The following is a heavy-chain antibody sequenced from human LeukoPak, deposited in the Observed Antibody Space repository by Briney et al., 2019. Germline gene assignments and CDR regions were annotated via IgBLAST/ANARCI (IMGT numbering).Heavy chain of an antibody. Sequence: GRSLRLSCAASGFTFSSYAMSWVRQAPGKGLEWVSAISGSGGSTYYADSVKGRFTISRDNSKNTLYLQMNSLRAEDTAVYYCGKDGGYSGYETYYFDYWGQGTLVTVSS. J-gene: IGHJ4*02. CDR3: GKDGGYSGYETYYFDY. D-gene: IGHD5-12*01. V-gene: IGHV3-23*01. CDR1: GFTFSSYA. CDR2: ISGSGGST.